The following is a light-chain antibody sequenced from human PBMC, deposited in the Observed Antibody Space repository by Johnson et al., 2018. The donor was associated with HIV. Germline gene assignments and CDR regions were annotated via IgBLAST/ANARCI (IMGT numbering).Light chain of an antibody. CDR3: GTWDSSLSAGGYV. CDR2: ENN. V-gene: IGLV1-51*02. Sequence: QSVLTQPPSVSAAPGQKVTISCSGSSSNIGNNYVSWYQQLPGTAPKLLIYENNKRPSGIPDRFSGSKSGTSNTLGITGLQTGDEADYYCGTWDSSLSAGGYVFGTGTKVTVL. J-gene: IGLJ1*01. CDR1: SSNIGNNY.